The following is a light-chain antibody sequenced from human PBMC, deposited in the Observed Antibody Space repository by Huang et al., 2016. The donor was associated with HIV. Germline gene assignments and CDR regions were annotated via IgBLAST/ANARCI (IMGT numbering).Light chain of an antibody. J-gene: IGKJ1*01. V-gene: IGKV3-15*01. CDR1: QSVTSN. CDR3: QQYNNWPPWT. CDR2: GAS. Sequence: EIVMTQSPATLSVSPGERATLSCRASQSVTSNLAWYQQKPGQAPRLLLYGASTRGTGSPARCSGSGSATEFTLPISSLQSEDFAVYYCQQYNNWPPWTFGQGTKVEIK.